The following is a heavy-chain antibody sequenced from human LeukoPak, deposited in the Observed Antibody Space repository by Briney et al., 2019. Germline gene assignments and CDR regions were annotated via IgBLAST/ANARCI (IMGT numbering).Heavy chain of an antibody. CDR1: GGSISSGGYY. J-gene: IGHJ4*02. Sequence: SQTLSLTCTVSGGSISSGGYYWSWIRQHPGKGLEWIGYIYYSGSTYYNPSLKSRVTISVDTSKNQFSLKLSSVTAADTAVYYCARHREGYCTNGVCYTRTYYFDYWGQGTLVTVSS. CDR3: ARHREGYCTNGVCYTRTYYFDY. V-gene: IGHV4-31*03. D-gene: IGHD2-8*01. CDR2: IYYSGST.